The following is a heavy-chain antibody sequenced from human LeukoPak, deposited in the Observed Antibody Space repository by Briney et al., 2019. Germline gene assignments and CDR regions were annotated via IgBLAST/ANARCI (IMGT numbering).Heavy chain of an antibody. CDR1: GFTFSDYY. D-gene: IGHD1-26*01. J-gene: IGHJ4*02. V-gene: IGHV3-11*03. CDR2: ISSSSSYT. Sequence: GGSLRLSCAASGFTFSDYYMSWIRQAPGKGLEWVSYISSSSSYTNYADSVKGRFTISRDNAKNSLYLQMNSLRAEDTAVYYCARLGGATTSGYYFDYWGQGTLVSVSS. CDR3: ARLGGATTSGYYFDY.